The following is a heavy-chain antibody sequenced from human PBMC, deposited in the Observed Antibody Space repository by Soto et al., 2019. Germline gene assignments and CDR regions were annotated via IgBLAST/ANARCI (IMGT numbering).Heavy chain of an antibody. CDR3: ARAVSVVVAATYFDY. CDR2: IYYSGST. D-gene: IGHD2-15*01. V-gene: IGHV4-30-4*01. CDR1: GGSISSGDYY. J-gene: IGHJ4*02. Sequence: TLSLTCTVSGGSISSGDYYWSWIRQPPGKGLEWIGYIYYSGSTYYNPSLKSRVTISVDTSKNQFSLKLSSVTAADTAVYYCARAVSVVVAATYFDYWGQGTLVTVSS.